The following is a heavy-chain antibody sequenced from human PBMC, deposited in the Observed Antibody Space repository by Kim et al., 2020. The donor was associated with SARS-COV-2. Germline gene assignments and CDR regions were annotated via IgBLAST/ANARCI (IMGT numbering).Heavy chain of an antibody. CDR3: ARGRGPLVPLQH. D-gene: IGHD6-13*01. Sequence: NYAQKFQGRVTMTRDTSISTAYMELSRLRSDDTAVYYCARGRGPLVPLQHWGQGTLVTVSS. J-gene: IGHJ1*01. V-gene: IGHV1-2*02.